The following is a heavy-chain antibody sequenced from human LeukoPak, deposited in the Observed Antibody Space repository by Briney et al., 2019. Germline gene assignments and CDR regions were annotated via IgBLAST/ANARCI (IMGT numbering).Heavy chain of an antibody. V-gene: IGHV4-59*01. J-gene: IGHJ4*02. CDR3: ATQVLDSSGYVLDY. CDR1: GGSISSYY. Sequence: PSETLSLTCTVSGGSISSYYWSWIRQPPGKGLEWIGYIYYSGSTNYNPSLKSRVTISVDTSKNQFSLKLSSVTAADTAVYYCATQVLDSSGYVLDYWGQGTLVTVSS. CDR2: IYYSGST. D-gene: IGHD3-22*01.